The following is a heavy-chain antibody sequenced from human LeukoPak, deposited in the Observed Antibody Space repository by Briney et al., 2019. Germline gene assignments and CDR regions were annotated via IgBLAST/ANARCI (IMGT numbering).Heavy chain of an antibody. D-gene: IGHD6-19*01. V-gene: IGHV1-69*04. CDR3: ARDPYSRGRSYFDY. Sequence: SVKVSCKASGGTFSSYAISWVRQAPGQGLEWMGRIIPILGIANYAQKFQGRVTITAGKSTSTAYMELSSLRSEDTAVYYCARDPYSRGRSYFDYWGQGTLVTVSS. CDR1: GGTFSSYA. J-gene: IGHJ4*02. CDR2: IIPILGIA.